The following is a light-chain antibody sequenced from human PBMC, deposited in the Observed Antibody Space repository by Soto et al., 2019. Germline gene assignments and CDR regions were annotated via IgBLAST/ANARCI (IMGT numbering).Light chain of an antibody. Sequence: PGTLSLSPGERATLSCRASQSVSSSYLAWYQQKPGQAPRLLIYGASSRATGIPDRFSGSGSGTDFTLTISRLEPEDFAVYYCQQYGSSPFTFGGGTKVDIK. CDR1: QSVSSSY. V-gene: IGKV3-20*01. CDR3: QQYGSSPFT. CDR2: GAS. J-gene: IGKJ4*01.